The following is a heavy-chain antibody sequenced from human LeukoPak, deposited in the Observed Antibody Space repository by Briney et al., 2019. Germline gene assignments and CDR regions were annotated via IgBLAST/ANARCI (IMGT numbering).Heavy chain of an antibody. CDR2: IYHSGST. J-gene: IGHJ2*01. CDR1: GGSISSSSYY. V-gene: IGHV4-39*07. D-gene: IGHD2-15*01. CDR3: ASAEGSGNRYFDL. Sequence: SETLSLTCTVSGGSISSSSYYWGWIRQPPGKGLEWIGEIYHSGSTNYNPSLKSRVTISVDKSKNQFSLKLSSVTAADTAVYYCASAEGSGNRYFDLWGRGTLVTVSS.